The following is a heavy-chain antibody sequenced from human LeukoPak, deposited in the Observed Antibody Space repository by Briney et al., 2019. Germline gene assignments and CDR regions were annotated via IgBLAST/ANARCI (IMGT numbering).Heavy chain of an antibody. J-gene: IGHJ5*02. CDR3: ARASRFVVVTAIIVWFDP. CDR1: GGSISSYY. D-gene: IGHD2-21*02. CDR2: IYTSGST. V-gene: IGHV4-4*07. Sequence: SETLSLTCTVSGGSISSYYWSWIRQPAGKGLEWIGRIYTSGSTNYNPSLKSRVTMSVDTSKNQFSLKLSSVTAADTAVYYCARASRFVVVTAIIVWFDPWGQGTLVTVSS.